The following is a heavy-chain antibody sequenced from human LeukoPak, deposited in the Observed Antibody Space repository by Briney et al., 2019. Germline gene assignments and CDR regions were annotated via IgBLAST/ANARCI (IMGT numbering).Heavy chain of an antibody. V-gene: IGHV1-2*02. CDR3: ARDLWSGYPDDY. D-gene: IGHD3-3*01. CDR2: INPNSGGI. J-gene: IGHJ4*02. CDR1: GYTFTGYY. Sequence: PGASVKVSSKASGYTFTGYYMHWVRQAPGQGLEWMGWINPNSGGINYAQKFQGRVTMTRDTSISTAYMELSRLRSDDTAVYYCARDLWSGYPDDYWGQGTLVTVSS.